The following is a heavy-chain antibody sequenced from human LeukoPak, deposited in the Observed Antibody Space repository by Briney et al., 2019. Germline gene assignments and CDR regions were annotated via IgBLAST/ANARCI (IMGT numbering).Heavy chain of an antibody. J-gene: IGHJ4*02. CDR3: ARSIVATTYYFDY. D-gene: IGHD2-15*01. CDR1: GGSFSGYY. CDR2: INHSGST. V-gene: IGHV4-34*01. Sequence: SETLSLTCAVYGGSFSGYYWSWIRQPPGKGLEWIGEINHSGSTNYNPSLKSRVTISVDTSKNQFSLKPSSVTAADTAVYYCARSIVATTYYFDYWGQGTLVTVSS.